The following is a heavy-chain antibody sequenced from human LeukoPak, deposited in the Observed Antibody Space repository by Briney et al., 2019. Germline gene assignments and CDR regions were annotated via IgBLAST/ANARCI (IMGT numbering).Heavy chain of an antibody. CDR2: IRYDGSNK. Sequence: GGSLRLSCAASGFTFSSYGMHWVRQARGKGLEWVAFIRYDGSNKYYADSVKGRFTISRDNSKNTLYLQMNSLRAEDTAVYYCAREHSSSWYKDYWGQGTLVTVSS. V-gene: IGHV3-30*02. D-gene: IGHD6-13*01. J-gene: IGHJ4*02. CDR3: AREHSSSWYKDY. CDR1: GFTFSSYG.